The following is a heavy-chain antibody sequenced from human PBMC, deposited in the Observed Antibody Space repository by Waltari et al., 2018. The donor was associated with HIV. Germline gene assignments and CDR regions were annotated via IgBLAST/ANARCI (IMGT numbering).Heavy chain of an antibody. Sequence: EVQLVESGGGLVKPGGSLRLSCTASGLTFSTDPMNWVRRAPGEGLQWFSSISIGTGYIYYADSVTGRFTVSRDNAKNSLFRQMNSRRADDTAVYYCARQQLGSGALDLWGQGTLVTVSS. CDR1: GLTFSTDP. J-gene: IGHJ4*02. D-gene: IGHD3-10*02. CDR3: ARQQLGSGALDL. CDR2: ISIGTGYI. V-gene: IGHV3-21*02.